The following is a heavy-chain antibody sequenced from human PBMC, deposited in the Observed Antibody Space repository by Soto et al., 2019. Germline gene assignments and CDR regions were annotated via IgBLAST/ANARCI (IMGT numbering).Heavy chain of an antibody. CDR1: GYKFSTYA. V-gene: IGHV1-18*01. CDR3: ATSYDTGFDP. Sequence: QLQLTQSGGEARKPGASVRVSCAASGYKFSTYAISWLRQAPGQGLEWMGLITPNSGYTNYAQKFQGRLILTTDIPSSTAYTELTSLRYDDTAIYYCATSYDTGFDPWGQGTLVSVS. CDR2: ITPNSGYT. J-gene: IGHJ5*02. D-gene: IGHD3-9*01.